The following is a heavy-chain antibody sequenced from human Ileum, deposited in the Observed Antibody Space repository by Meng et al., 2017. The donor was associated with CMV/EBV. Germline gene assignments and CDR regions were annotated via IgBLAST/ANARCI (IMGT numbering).Heavy chain of an antibody. CDR1: GFPLSING. D-gene: IGHD1-7*01. J-gene: IGHJ3*01. CDR3: AKDGGTPGTIFFAFDV. V-gene: IGHV3-30*02. CDR2: VRFDGET. Sequence: SGFPLSINGMHWVRQAPGKGLELVAFVRFDGETFYPDSVKGRFTIFRDSSKNTVFLQMNSLRAEDTALYYCAKDGGTPGTIFFAFDVWGQGTMVTVSS.